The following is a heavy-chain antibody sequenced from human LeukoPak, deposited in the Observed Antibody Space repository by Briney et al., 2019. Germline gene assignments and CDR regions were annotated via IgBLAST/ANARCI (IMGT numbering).Heavy chain of an antibody. V-gene: IGHV3-30*04. D-gene: IGHD2-2*02. CDR2: ISFDGDAK. CDR1: GSTISTTA. Sequence: GGSLRLSCAASGSTISTTAMHWVRQAPGKGLEWVAVISFDGDAKYYADSVKGRFTISRDISTNTLYLQMNSLTGLDTAVYYCARAQLENCDMTSCYTSDGWGQGTLVTVSS. CDR3: ARAQLENCDMTSCYTSDG. J-gene: IGHJ4*02.